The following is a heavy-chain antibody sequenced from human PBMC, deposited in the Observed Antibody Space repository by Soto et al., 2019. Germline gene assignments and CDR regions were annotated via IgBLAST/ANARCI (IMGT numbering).Heavy chain of an antibody. CDR1: GFTFSSYT. D-gene: IGHD2-21*02. J-gene: IGHJ4*02. V-gene: IGHV3-21*01. CDR2: ISSSYYI. Sequence: EVQLVESGGGLVKPGGSLRLSCAASGFTFSSYTMKWVRQAPGKGLEWVASISSSYYIKYADSVKGRFTIYRDNAKNSLYLKMNSLRAEDTAVYYCARGDVVVLTATSNFDYWGQGTRVPVSS. CDR3: ARGDVVVLTATSNFDY.